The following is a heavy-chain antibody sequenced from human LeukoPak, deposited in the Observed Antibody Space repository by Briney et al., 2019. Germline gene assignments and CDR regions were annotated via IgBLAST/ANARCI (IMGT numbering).Heavy chain of an antibody. Sequence: PGGSLRLSCAASGFTFSSYWMSWVRQAPGKGLEWVAVISYDGSNKYYADSVKGRFTISRDNSKNTLYLQMNSLRAEDTAVYYCAKDLHSGSYQGYYFDYWGQGTLVTVSS. CDR1: GFTFSSYW. V-gene: IGHV3-30*18. D-gene: IGHD1-26*01. J-gene: IGHJ4*02. CDR3: AKDLHSGSYQGYYFDY. CDR2: ISYDGSNK.